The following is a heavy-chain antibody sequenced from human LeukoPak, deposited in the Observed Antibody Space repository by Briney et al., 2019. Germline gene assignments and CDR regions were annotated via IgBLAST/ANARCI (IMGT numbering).Heavy chain of an antibody. CDR2: ISSSSSTI. CDR3: ASPSGYSYGSDAFDI. CDR1: GFTFSSYW. D-gene: IGHD5-18*01. V-gene: IGHV3-48*01. J-gene: IGHJ3*02. Sequence: GGSLRLSCAASGFTFSSYWMSWVRQAPGKGLEWVSYISSSSSTIYYADSVKGRFTISRDNAKNSLHLQMNSLRAEDTAVYYCASPSGYSYGSDAFDIWGQGTMVTVSS.